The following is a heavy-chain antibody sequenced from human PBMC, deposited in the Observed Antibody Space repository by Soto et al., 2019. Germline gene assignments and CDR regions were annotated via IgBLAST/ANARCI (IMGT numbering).Heavy chain of an antibody. CDR1: GFTFSNSY. CDR2: ITFSGNTV. Sequence: GGSLRLSCAASGFTFSNSYMSWSRQAPGKGLEWISYITFSGNTVYYADSLKGRFTISRDNAKNSLYLQMNRLRAEDTAVYYCARVSWREKYGMDVWGQGTTVTVPS. CDR3: ARVSWREKYGMDV. J-gene: IGHJ6*02. V-gene: IGHV3-11*01.